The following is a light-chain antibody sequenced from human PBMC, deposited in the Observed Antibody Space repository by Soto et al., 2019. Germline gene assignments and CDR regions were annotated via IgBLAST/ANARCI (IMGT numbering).Light chain of an antibody. V-gene: IGKV1-5*03. CDR1: QIINTW. CDR2: RAS. Sequence: DIQMTQSPSTLSASVGDRVTITCRASQIINTWLAWYQQKPGQAPKLLIYRASNLVSGVPSRFSGSGSGTEFTLTISSLQPDDFSIYYCQQYETYSGTFGPGTKVDL. CDR3: QQYETYSGT. J-gene: IGKJ3*01.